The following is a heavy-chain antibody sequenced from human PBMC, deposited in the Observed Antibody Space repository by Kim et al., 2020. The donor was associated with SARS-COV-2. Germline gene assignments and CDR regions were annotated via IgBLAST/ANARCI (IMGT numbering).Heavy chain of an antibody. CDR2: IIPIFGTA. J-gene: IGHJ4*02. CDR1: GGTFSSYA. Sequence: SVKVSCKASGGTFSSYAISWVRQAPGQGLEWMGGIIPIFGTANYAQKFQGRVTITADESTSTAYMELSSLRSEDTAVYYCASEISGNSGGLGVRDYFDYWGQGTLVTVSS. D-gene: IGHD3-10*01. V-gene: IGHV1-69*13. CDR3: ASEISGNSGGLGVRDYFDY.